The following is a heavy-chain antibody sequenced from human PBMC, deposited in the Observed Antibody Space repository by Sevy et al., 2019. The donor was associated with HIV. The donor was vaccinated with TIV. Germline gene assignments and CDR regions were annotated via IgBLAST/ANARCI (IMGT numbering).Heavy chain of an antibody. Sequence: GGSLRLSCAASGFSFSSYGMHWVRQAPGKGLEWVAHLWYDGSDKYYADSVKGRFTISRDNSKNTLYLQMNSLRVEDTAVYYCARDSGLQLFRYWGQGTLVTVSS. CDR2: LWYDGSDK. D-gene: IGHD1-1*01. J-gene: IGHJ4*02. V-gene: IGHV3-33*01. CDR3: ARDSGLQLFRY. CDR1: GFSFSSYG.